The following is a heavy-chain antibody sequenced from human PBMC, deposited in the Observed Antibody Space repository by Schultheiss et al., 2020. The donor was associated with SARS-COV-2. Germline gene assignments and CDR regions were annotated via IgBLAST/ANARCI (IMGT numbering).Heavy chain of an antibody. V-gene: IGHV3-NL1*01. Sequence: GGSLRLSCAASGFTFSSYGMHWVRQAPGKGLEWVSVMYSGGNKYYGDSVKDRFIISRDRSKNTLYLQMNSLRVDDTAVYYCARGDTNAWYWGDYWGPGTLVTVSS. CDR1: GFTFSSYG. J-gene: IGHJ4*02. D-gene: IGHD2-8*02. CDR3: ARGDTNAWYWGDY. CDR2: MYSGGNK.